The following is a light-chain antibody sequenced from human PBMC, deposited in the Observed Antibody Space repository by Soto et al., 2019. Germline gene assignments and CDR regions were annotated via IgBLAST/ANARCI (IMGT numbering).Light chain of an antibody. CDR3: QSYDSSLSGSRV. J-gene: IGLJ1*01. V-gene: IGLV1-40*01. Sequence: QSVLTQPPSVSGAPGQRVTISCTGSSSNIRAGYDVHWYQQLPGTAPKLLIYGNSNRPSGVPDRFSGSKSGTSACLAITGLQAEYEADYYCQSYDSSLSGSRVFGTGTKVTVL. CDR2: GNS. CDR1: SSNIRAGYD.